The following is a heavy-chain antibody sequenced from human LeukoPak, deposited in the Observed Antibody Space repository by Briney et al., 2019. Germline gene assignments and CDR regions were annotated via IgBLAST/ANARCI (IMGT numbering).Heavy chain of an antibody. CDR3: AKDLMRRSSGWYNSFDI. CDR1: RFTFSSYA. CDR2: ISGRGGST. D-gene: IGHD6-19*01. Sequence: GGSLSLSCAASRFTFSSYAMSWVRHAPGKGREWVSAISGRGGSTYYADSVEGRFTISRDNSKNTMYLQMNSRRAEDTAVYYCAKDLMRRSSGWYNSFDIWGQGTMVTVSS. J-gene: IGHJ3*02. V-gene: IGHV3-23*01.